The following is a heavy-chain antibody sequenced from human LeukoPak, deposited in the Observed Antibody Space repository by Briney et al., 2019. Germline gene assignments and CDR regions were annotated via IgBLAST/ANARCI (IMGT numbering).Heavy chain of an antibody. CDR2: INPNSGGT. J-gene: IGHJ5*02. Sequence: ASVKVSCKASGGTFSSYAISWVRQAPGQGLEWMGWINPNSGGTNYAQKFQGRVTMTRDTSISTAYMELSRLRSDDTAVYYCARGGDAENWFDPWGQGTLVTVSS. CDR1: GGTFSSYA. D-gene: IGHD3-10*01. V-gene: IGHV1-2*02. CDR3: ARGGDAENWFDP.